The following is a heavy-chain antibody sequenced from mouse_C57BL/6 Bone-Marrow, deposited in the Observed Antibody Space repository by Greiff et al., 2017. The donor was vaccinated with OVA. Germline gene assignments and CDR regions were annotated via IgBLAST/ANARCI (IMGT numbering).Heavy chain of an antibody. V-gene: IGHV1-63*01. CDR2: IYPGGGYT. D-gene: IGHD1-1*01. J-gene: IGHJ4*01. CDR3: ARKRDYGSSRYDKDY. CDR1: GYTFTNYW. Sequence: VQLKESGAELVRPGTSVKMSCKASGYTFTNYWIGWAQQRHGHGLEWIGDIYPGGGYTNYNEKFKGKAQLTADQTSSTAYMQFSSLTYEDSAIYYCARKRDYGSSRYDKDYWGQGTSVTVSS.